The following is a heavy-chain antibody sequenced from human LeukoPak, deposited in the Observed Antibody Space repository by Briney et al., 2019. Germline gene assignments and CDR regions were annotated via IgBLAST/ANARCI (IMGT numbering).Heavy chain of an antibody. V-gene: IGHV1-2*06. J-gene: IGHJ4*02. CDR3: ARAQDGGYGSFDY. CDR1: GYTFTGYY. CDR2: INPNSGGT. Sequence: GASVKVSCKASGYTFTGYYMHWVRQAPGQGLEWMGRINPNSGGTNYAQKFQGRVTMTRDTSISTAYMGLSRLRSDDTAVYYCARAQDGGYGSFDYWGQGTLVTVSS. D-gene: IGHD5-18*01.